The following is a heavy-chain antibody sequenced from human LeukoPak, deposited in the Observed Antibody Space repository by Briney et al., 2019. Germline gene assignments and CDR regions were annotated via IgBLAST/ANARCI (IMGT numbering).Heavy chain of an antibody. CDR1: GFTFCSYG. CDR2: IGYDGSNK. J-gene: IGHJ6*03. CDR3: ATVGTPNSSGYPYYYYMDV. V-gene: IGHV3-30*02. D-gene: IGHD3-22*01. Sequence: GGSLRLSCAASGFTFCSYGMHWVRQAPGKGLEWGAFIGYDGSNKYYADSVKGRFTISRDNSKNTLYLQMNSLRAEDTAVYYCATVGTPNSSGYPYYYYMDVWGKGTTVTVSS.